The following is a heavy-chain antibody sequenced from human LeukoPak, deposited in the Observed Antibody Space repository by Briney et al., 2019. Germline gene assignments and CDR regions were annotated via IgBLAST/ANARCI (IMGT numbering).Heavy chain of an antibody. CDR2: ISSSGSYV. V-gene: IGHV3-21*01. CDR1: GFTFSSYS. CDR3: ARASSKQLAGYLPDGFDI. J-gene: IGHJ3*02. Sequence: GGSLRLSCAASGFTFSSYSMNWVRQAPGKGLEWASSISSSGSYVYYADSVKGRFTISRDNAKNSLSLQMNSRRADDAAVYYCARASSKQLAGYLPDGFDIWGQGTMVTVSS. D-gene: IGHD3-9*01.